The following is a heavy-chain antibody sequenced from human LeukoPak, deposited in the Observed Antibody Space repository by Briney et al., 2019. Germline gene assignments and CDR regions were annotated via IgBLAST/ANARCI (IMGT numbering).Heavy chain of an antibody. CDR1: GFTFSSYA. CDR3: AKDPGVVPAHYFDY. J-gene: IGHJ4*02. V-gene: IGHV3-23*01. Sequence: GGSLRLSCAASGFTFSSYAMNWVRQAPGKGLEWVSGTGSIGVSTFYADSVKGRFTVSRDNSKNTLSLQMNSLRAEDTAVYYCAKDPGVVPAHYFDYWGQGTLGTVSS. CDR2: TGSIGVST. D-gene: IGHD2-2*01.